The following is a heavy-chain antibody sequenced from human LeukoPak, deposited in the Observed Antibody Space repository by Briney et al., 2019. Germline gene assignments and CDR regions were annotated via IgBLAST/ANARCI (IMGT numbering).Heavy chain of an antibody. Sequence: GGSLRLSCAASGFTFSGYGMHWVRQAPGKGLEWVAFIRYDGSNKYHADSVKGRFTISRDNSKNTLYLQMNSLRAEDTAVYYCAKDLYDFWSGYHPFNWFDPWGQGTLVTVSS. CDR1: GFTFSGYG. D-gene: IGHD3-3*01. CDR2: IRYDGSNK. V-gene: IGHV3-30*02. J-gene: IGHJ5*02. CDR3: AKDLYDFWSGYHPFNWFDP.